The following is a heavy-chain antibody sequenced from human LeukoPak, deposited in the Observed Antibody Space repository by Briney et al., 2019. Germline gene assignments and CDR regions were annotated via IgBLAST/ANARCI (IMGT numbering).Heavy chain of an antibody. D-gene: IGHD1-26*01. CDR2: ISSSSITI. V-gene: IGHV3-48*04. J-gene: IGHJ3*02. CDR1: GFTFSSYS. CDR3: ARDRQYSGSYYDAFDI. Sequence: GGSLRLSCAASGFTFSSYSMNWVRQAPGKGLEWVSFISSSSITIYYADSVKGRFTISRDNAKNTLYLQMNSLRAEDTAVYYCARDRQYSGSYYDAFDIWGQGTMVTVSS.